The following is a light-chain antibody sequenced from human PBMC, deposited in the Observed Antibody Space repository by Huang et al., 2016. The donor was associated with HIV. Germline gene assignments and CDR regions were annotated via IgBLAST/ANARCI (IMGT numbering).Light chain of an antibody. V-gene: IGKV3-20*01. J-gene: IGKJ1*01. CDR1: QSVSSSF. Sequence: EIVLTQSPGTLPLSPGERATLSCRASQSVSSSFLAWYQQQPGQAPRLLIYGASNRATGIPDRFSGSGSGTDFTLTISRLEPEDFAVYYCQQYGSSLPWTFGQGTKVEIK. CDR3: QQYGSSLPWT. CDR2: GAS.